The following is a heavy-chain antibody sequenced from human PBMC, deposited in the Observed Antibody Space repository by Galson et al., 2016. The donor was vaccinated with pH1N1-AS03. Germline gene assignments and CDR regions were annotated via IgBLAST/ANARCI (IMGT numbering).Heavy chain of an antibody. CDR3: VKDLVSASD. V-gene: IGHV3-64D*06. CDR2: ISGNGGST. J-gene: IGHJ4*02. Sequence: SLRLSCAASGLTFSIFSLHWVRQAPGKGLEYVSTISGNGGSTYYAASVKGRFTISRDNSMNKVFLQMSSLRLEDTGVYYCVKDLVSASDWGQGTPVTVSS. CDR1: GLTFSIFS. D-gene: IGHD2-2*01.